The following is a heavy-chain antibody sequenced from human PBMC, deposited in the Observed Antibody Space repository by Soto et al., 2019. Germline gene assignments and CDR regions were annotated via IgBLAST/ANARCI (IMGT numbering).Heavy chain of an antibody. CDR1: GFTFSSYG. CDR3: AKDLVGWVVAPFDY. D-gene: IGHD2-2*01. Sequence: GGSLRLSCAASGFTFSSYGMHWVRQAPGKGLEWVAVISYDGSNKYYADSVKGRFTISRDNSKNTLYLQMNSLRAEDTAVYYCAKDLVGWVVAPFDYWGQGTLVTVSS. V-gene: IGHV3-30*18. CDR2: ISYDGSNK. J-gene: IGHJ4*02.